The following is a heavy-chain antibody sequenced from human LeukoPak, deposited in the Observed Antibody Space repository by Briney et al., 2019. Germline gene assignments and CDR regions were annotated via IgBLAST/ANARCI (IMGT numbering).Heavy chain of an antibody. CDR1: GGSLNGHY. CDR2: GSESGGT. V-gene: IGHV4-34*01. CDR3: AKNGQSGFSFDP. J-gene: IGHJ5*02. D-gene: IGHD3-3*01. Sequence: SETLSLTCAVYGGSLNGHYWSWIRQPPGKGLEWIGEGSESGGTKFNPSLKSQVTISADTSKNQFSLKLNSVTAADTAVYYCAKNGQSGFSFDPWGQGTLVTVSS.